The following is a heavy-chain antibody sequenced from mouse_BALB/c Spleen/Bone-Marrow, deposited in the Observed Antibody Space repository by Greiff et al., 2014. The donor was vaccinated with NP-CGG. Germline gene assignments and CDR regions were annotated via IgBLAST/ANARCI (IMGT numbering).Heavy chain of an antibody. CDR1: GYTFTDYN. CDR3: ARELSWYFDV. Sequence: VPLKESGPALVKPGASVKISCKASGYTFTDYNMHWVKQSHGKSLEWIGYIYPYNGGTGYNQKVKSKATLTVDNSSSTAYMELRSLTSEDSAVYYCARELSWYFDVWGAGTTVTVSS. CDR2: IYPYNGGT. V-gene: IGHV1S29*02. D-gene: IGHD1-1*02. J-gene: IGHJ1*01.